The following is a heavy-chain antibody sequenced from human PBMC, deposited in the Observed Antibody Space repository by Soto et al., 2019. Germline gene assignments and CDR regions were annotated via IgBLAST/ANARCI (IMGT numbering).Heavy chain of an antibody. CDR2: IIPILGIA. CDR3: ARAGGYEIGIGGMDV. Sequence: QVQLVQSGAEVKKPGSSVKVSCKASGGTFSSYTISWVRQAPGQGLEWMGRIIPILGIANYAQKFQGRVTITADKSTSTAYMELSSLRSEDTAVYYCARAGGYEIGIGGMDVWGQGTTVTVSS. D-gene: IGHD6-13*01. V-gene: IGHV1-69*02. J-gene: IGHJ6*02. CDR1: GGTFSSYT.